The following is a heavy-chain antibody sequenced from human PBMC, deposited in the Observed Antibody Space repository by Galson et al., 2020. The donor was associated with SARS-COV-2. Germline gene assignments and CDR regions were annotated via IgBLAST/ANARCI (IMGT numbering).Heavy chain of an antibody. V-gene: IGHV1-2*04. J-gene: IGHJ6*03. Sequence: ASVKVSCKASGYTFTGYYMHWVRQAPGQGLEWMGWINPNSGGTNYAQKFQGWVTMTRDTSISTAYMELSRLRSDDTAVYYCARGATMTTVTTERWDYYYSMDGWGKGTTVTVSS. CDR3: ARGATMTTVTTERWDYYYSMDG. CDR1: GYTFTGYY. CDR2: INPNSGGT. D-gene: IGHD4-17*01.